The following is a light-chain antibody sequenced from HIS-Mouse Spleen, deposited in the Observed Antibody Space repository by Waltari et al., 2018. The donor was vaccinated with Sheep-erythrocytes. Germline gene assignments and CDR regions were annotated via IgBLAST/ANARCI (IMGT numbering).Light chain of an antibody. CDR2: DVS. Sequence: QSALTQPRPVSGSPGPSVPISCTGTSRDVGGYTYVSWYQQHPGKAPKLMIYDVSKRPSGVPDRFSGSKSGNTASLTISGLQAEDEADYYCCSYAGSYNHVFATGTKVTVL. V-gene: IGLV2-11*01. CDR3: CSYAGSYNHV. J-gene: IGLJ1*01. CDR1: SRDVGGYTY.